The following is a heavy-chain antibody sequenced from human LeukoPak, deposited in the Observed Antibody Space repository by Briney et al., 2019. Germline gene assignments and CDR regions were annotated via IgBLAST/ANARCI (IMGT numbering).Heavy chain of an antibody. CDR3: ARAPPLQLGWGYYYYMDV. V-gene: IGHV4-59*01. CDR2: IYYSGST. J-gene: IGHJ6*03. CDR1: GDSFSYFY. D-gene: IGHD4-11*01. Sequence: SETLSLTCTVSGDSFSYFYWSWIRQPPGKGLEWIGYIYYSGSTNYNPSLKSRVTISVDTSKNQFSLKLSSVTAADTAVYYCARAPPLQLGWGYYYYMDVWGKGTTVTVSS.